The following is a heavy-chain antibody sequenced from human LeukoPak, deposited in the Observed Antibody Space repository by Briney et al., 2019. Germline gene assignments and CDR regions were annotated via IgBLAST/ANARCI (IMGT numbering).Heavy chain of an antibody. J-gene: IGHJ4*02. CDR2: ISGSGGST. CDR3: ARGEWTQNQKYYFDY. CDR1: GFTFSTYA. D-gene: IGHD5-18*01. Sequence: GGSLRLSCAASGFTFSTYAMSWVRQAPGKGLEWVSVISGSGGSTYYADSVKGRFTISRDNSKNTLYLQMNSLRAEDTAVYYCARGEWTQNQKYYFDYWGQGTLVTVSS. V-gene: IGHV3-23*01.